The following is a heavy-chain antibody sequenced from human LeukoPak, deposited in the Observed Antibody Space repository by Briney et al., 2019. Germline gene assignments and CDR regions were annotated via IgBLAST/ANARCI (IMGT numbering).Heavy chain of an antibody. CDR1: GGSISSYY. J-gene: IGHJ3*02. V-gene: IGHV4-59*08. Sequence: SETLSLTCTVSGGSISSYYWSWIRQPPGKGLEWIGYIYYSGSTNYNPSLKSRVTISVDTSKNQFSLKLSSVTAADTAVYYCARQNRYNDSSGYPYGAFDIWGQGTMVTVSS. D-gene: IGHD3-22*01. CDR3: ARQNRYNDSSGYPYGAFDI. CDR2: IYYSGST.